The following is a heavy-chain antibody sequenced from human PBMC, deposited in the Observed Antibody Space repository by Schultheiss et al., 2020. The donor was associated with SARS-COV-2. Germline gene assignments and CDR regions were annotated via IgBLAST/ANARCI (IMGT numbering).Heavy chain of an antibody. CDR2: IWYDGSNK. Sequence: GGSLRLSCAASGFTFSSYGMHWVRQAPGKGLEWVAVIWYDGSNKYYVDSVKGRFTISRDNSKSALYLQMNSLRAEDTAVYYCAREGDYYYDSSGTPDYWGQGTLVTVSS. J-gene: IGHJ4*02. CDR1: GFTFSSYG. CDR3: AREGDYYYDSSGTPDY. V-gene: IGHV3-33*01. D-gene: IGHD3-22*01.